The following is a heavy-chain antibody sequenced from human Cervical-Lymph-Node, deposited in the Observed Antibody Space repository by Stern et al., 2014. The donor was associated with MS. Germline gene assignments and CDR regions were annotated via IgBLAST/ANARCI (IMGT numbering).Heavy chain of an antibody. CDR1: GYKFTNYW. CDR3: LTSHPISWEDSFDF. J-gene: IGHJ3*01. D-gene: IGHD1-26*01. Sequence: EVQLVESGAELKKPGDSLKISCKGSGYKFTNYWIGWGRQMPGKGLEGMGIIFPRDSDGRYSPSFQGQVTISVDTSVPPAYLQWDSLKVTDTAIYYCLTSHPISWEDSFDFWGQGTEVIVT. CDR2: IFPRDSDG. V-gene: IGHV5-51*01.